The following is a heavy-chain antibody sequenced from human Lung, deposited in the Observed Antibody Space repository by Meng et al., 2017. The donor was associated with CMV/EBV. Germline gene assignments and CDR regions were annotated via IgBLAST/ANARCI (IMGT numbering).Heavy chain of an antibody. Sequence: SETLSLTCAVSGGSFSGYYWSWIRQPPGKGLEWIGEINHSGSTNYNPSLKRRVTISVDTSKNQFSLKLSSVTAADTAVYYCARGRYDFWSGYYRGYFDYWGQGTXVTVSS. CDR1: GGSFSGYY. CDR2: INHSGST. D-gene: IGHD3-3*01. CDR3: ARGRYDFWSGYYRGYFDY. V-gene: IGHV4-34*01. J-gene: IGHJ4*02.